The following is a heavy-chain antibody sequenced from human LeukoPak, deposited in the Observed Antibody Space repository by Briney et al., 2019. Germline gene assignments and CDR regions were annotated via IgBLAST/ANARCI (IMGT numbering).Heavy chain of an antibody. V-gene: IGHV3-33*06. Sequence: GGSLRLSCAASGFTFSRYGMHWVRQAPGKGLEWVAGIWFHGKSTYYADSVKGRFTISKDNSNNTLYLQVNSLRAADTAVYYCAKPDYDDRLFYFDYWGQGALVTVSS. CDR3: AKPDYDDRLFYFDY. CDR1: GFTFSRYG. CDR2: IWFHGKST. J-gene: IGHJ4*02. D-gene: IGHD4-17*01.